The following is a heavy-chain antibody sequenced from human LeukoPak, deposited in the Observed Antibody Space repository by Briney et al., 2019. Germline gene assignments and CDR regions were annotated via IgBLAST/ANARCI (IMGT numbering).Heavy chain of an antibody. CDR3: ARGVAHYYYYGMDV. Sequence: GASVKVSCKASGYTFTSYDINWVRQATGQGLEWMEWMNPNSGNTGYAQKFQGRVTMTRNTSISTAYMELSSLRSEDTAVYYCARGVAHYYYYGMDVWGQGTTVTVSS. D-gene: IGHD5-12*01. V-gene: IGHV1-8*01. J-gene: IGHJ6*02. CDR1: GYTFTSYD. CDR2: MNPNSGNT.